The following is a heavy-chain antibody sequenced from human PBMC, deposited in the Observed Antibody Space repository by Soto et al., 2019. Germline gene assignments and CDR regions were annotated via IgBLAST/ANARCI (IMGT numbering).Heavy chain of an antibody. CDR3: ARVLTAAGKNWFDP. V-gene: IGHV1-69*13. D-gene: IGHD6-13*01. CDR2: IIPIFGTA. Sequence: SVKVSCKASGGTFSSYAISWVRQAPGQGLEWMGGIIPIFGTANYAQKFQGRVTITADESTSTAYMELGSLRSEDTAVYYCARVLTAAGKNWFDPWGQGTLVTVSS. CDR1: GGTFSSYA. J-gene: IGHJ5*02.